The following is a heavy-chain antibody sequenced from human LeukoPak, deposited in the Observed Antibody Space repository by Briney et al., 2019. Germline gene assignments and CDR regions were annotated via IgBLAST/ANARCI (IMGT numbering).Heavy chain of an antibody. Sequence: SETLSLTCAVYGGSFSGYYWSWIRQPPGKGLEWIGSIYYSGSTYYNPSLKSRVTISVDTSKNQFSLKLSSVTAADTAVYYCARGRGSSSWWGQGTLVTVSS. CDR2: IYYSGST. J-gene: IGHJ4*02. D-gene: IGHD6-13*01. CDR3: ARGRGSSSW. CDR1: GGSFSGYY. V-gene: IGHV4-34*01.